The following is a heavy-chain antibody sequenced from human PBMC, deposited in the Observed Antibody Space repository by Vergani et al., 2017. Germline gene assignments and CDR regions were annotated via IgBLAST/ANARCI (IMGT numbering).Heavy chain of an antibody. J-gene: IGHJ4*02. CDR3: AKXNSWLRYFDWSTGYFDY. CDR2: ISGSGGST. CDR1: GFTFSSYA. D-gene: IGHD3-9*01. V-gene: IGHV3-23*01. Sequence: EVQLLESGGGLVQPGGSLRLSCAASGFTFSSYAMSWVRQAPGKGLEWVSAISGSGGSTYYADSVKGRFTISRDNSKNTLYLQMNSLRAEDTAVYYCAKXNSWLRYFDWSTGYFDYWGQGTLVTVSS.